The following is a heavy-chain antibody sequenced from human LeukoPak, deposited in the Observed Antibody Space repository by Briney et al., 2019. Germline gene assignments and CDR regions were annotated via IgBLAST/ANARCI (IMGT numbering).Heavy chain of an antibody. CDR3: ARDGGSSSPRGWFDP. CDR2: IYYTGGT. V-gene: IGHV4-30-4*01. D-gene: IGHD6-13*01. J-gene: IGHJ5*02. CDR1: GGTISSGEYY. Sequence: SETLSLTCTVSGGTISSGEYYWSWIRQPPGKGLEWIGYIYYTGGTYYNPSLKSRVTISVDTSKNQFSLRLSSVTAADTAVYYCARDGGSSSPRGWFDPWGQGTLVTVSS.